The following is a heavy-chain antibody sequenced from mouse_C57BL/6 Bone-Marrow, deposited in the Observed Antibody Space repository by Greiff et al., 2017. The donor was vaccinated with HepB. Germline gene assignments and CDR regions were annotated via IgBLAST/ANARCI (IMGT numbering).Heavy chain of an antibody. D-gene: IGHD1-1*01. V-gene: IGHV7-3*01. CDR1: GFTFTDYY. CDR3: ARSFYYGSSHYYAMDY. Sequence: EVKLVESGGGLVQPGGSLSLSCAASGFTFTDYYMSWVRQPPGKALEWLGFIRNKANGYTTEYSASVKGRFTISRDNSQSILYLQMNALRAEDSATYYCARSFYYGSSHYYAMDYWGQGTSVTVSS. J-gene: IGHJ4*01. CDR2: IRNKANGYTT.